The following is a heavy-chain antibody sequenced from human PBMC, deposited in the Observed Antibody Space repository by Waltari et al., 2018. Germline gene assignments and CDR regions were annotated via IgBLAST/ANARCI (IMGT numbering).Heavy chain of an antibody. CDR1: GGSFSGYS. CDR3: ARLPLGRDFFIWFDP. CDR2: INPNGTT. Sequence: QVQLQQWGAGLLKPSETLSLTCCVYGGSFSGYSWSWIRQPPGKRLEWIGHINPNGTTKYHPYLKSRVTRSLDTSKNQFSLNLKSVSAADTACYYCARLPLGRDFFIWFDPWGQGTLVTVSS. J-gene: IGHJ5*02. D-gene: IGHD1-26*01. V-gene: IGHV4-34*02.